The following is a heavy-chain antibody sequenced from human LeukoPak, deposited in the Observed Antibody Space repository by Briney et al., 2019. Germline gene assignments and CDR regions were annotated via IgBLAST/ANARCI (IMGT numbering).Heavy chain of an antibody. CDR1: GFPFSTYY. Sequence: ASLKVSCKASGFPFSTYYIHWVRQAPGQGLEWMGWISAYNGNTKYVQKLQGRVTMTTDSSTSTAYMELRSLTSDDTAVYYCARWYCGGGSCYSYYYGMDVWGQGTTVTVSS. CDR2: ISAYNGNT. V-gene: IGHV1-18*01. CDR3: ARWYCGGGSCYSYYYGMDV. D-gene: IGHD2-15*01. J-gene: IGHJ6*02.